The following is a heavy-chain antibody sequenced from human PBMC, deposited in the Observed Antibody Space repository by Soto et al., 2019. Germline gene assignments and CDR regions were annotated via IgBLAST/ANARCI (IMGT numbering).Heavy chain of an antibody. Sequence: SVKVSCKASGFTFTSSAVQWVRQARGQRLEWIGWIVVGSGNTNYAQKFQERVTITRDMSTSTAYMELSSLRSEDTAVYYCAALISRGSGSYGGDYYYYYGMDVWGQGTTVTVSS. CDR1: GFTFTSSA. V-gene: IGHV1-58*01. J-gene: IGHJ6*02. D-gene: IGHD1-26*01. CDR3: AALISRGSGSYGGDYYYYYGMDV. CDR2: IVVGSGNT.